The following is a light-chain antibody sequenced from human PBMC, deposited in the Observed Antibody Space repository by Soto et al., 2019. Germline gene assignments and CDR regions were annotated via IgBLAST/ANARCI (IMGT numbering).Light chain of an antibody. Sequence: QSALTQAPSVSGTPGQSVTITCSGSSSNIGRNSVNWYQHLPGTAPKLPTHGNNHRPSGVPDRFSGSKSGTSASLAISGLQPEDEADYCCAAWDDSLNEYVFGDGTKVT. CDR1: SSNIGRNS. V-gene: IGLV1-44*01. CDR3: AAWDDSLNEYV. J-gene: IGLJ1*01. CDR2: GNN.